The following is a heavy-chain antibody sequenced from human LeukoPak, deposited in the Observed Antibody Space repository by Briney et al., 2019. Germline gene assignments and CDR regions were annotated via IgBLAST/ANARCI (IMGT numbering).Heavy chain of an antibody. J-gene: IGHJ4*02. Sequence: PGGSLRLSCAASGFTFSSYLMSWVRQAPGKGLEWVANIKQDGSEKYYVDSVKGRFTISRDNAKNSLYLQMNSLRAEDTAVYYCARGHQYYDSIRGAFFDYWGQGTLVTVSS. V-gene: IGHV3-7*01. CDR1: GFTFSSYL. CDR2: IKQDGSEK. D-gene: IGHD3-22*01. CDR3: ARGHQYYDSIRGAFFDY.